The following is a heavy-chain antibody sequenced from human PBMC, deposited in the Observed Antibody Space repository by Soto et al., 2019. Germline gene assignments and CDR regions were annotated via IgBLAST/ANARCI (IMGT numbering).Heavy chain of an antibody. CDR2: IWYDGSNK. CDR1: GFTFSSYG. V-gene: IGHV3-33*01. Sequence: GESLKISCAASGFTFSSYGMHWVRQAPGKGLEWVAVIWYDGSNKYYADSVKGRFTISRDNSKNTRYLQMNSLRAEDTAVYYCARDRRGIAVAGTLGFDYWGQGTLVTVSS. D-gene: IGHD6-19*01. CDR3: ARDRRGIAVAGTLGFDY. J-gene: IGHJ4*02.